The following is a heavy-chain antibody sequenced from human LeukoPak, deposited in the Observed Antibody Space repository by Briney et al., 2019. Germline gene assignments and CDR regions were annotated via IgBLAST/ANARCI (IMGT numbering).Heavy chain of an antibody. D-gene: IGHD6-6*01. J-gene: IGHJ4*02. Sequence: SETLSLTCAVYGGSFSGYYWSWIRQPPGKGLAWIGEINHSGSTNYNPSLKSRVTISVDTSKNQFSLKLSSVTAADTAVYYCARGRGAARSSRTFDYWGQGTLVTVSS. CDR2: INHSGST. CDR1: GGSFSGYY. V-gene: IGHV4-34*01. CDR3: ARGRGAARSSRTFDY.